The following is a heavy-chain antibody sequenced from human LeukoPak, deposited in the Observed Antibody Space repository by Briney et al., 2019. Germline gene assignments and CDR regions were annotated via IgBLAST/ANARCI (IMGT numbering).Heavy chain of an antibody. CDR3: ARDSGLTTVTTYWDY. CDR1: GFTFSTYW. J-gene: IGHJ4*02. Sequence: GGSLRLSCASSGFTFSTYWMTWVRQGPGKGLECVANRKEDGSEEYYVDSVKGRFTVSRDNAKNSLYLQMNSLRAEDTAVYYCARDSGLTTVTTYWDYWGQGTLVTVSS. D-gene: IGHD4-17*01. V-gene: IGHV3-7*05. CDR2: RKEDGSEE.